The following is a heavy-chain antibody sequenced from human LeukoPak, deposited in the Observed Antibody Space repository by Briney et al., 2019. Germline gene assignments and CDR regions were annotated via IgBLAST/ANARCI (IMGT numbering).Heavy chain of an antibody. CDR2: ISGSGGST. V-gene: IGHV3-23*01. Sequence: TGGSLRLSCAATGFTFSSYAMSWVRQAPGKGLEWVSAISGSGGSTYYADSVKGRFTISRDNSKNTLYLQMNSLRAEDMALYYCAKDAGFGEFWYFDYWGQGTLVTVSS. D-gene: IGHD3-10*01. CDR3: AKDAGFGEFWYFDY. J-gene: IGHJ4*02. CDR1: GFTFSSYA.